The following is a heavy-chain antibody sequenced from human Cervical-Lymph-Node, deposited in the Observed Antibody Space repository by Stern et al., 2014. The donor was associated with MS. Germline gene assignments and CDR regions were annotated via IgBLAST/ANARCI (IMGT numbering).Heavy chain of an antibody. V-gene: IGHV2-5*02. CDR2: IYWDDDK. CDR3: AHTVSIAAAGTWFDH. J-gene: IGHJ5*02. D-gene: IGHD6-13*01. Sequence: QVTLRESGPTLVKPTQTLTLTCTFSGFSLSTSGVGVGWIRQPPGKALEWLALIYWDDDKRYSPSLKSRLTITKDTSKNQVVLTMTNMDPVDTATYYCAHTVSIAAAGTWFDHWGQGTLVTVSS. CDR1: GFSLSTSGVG.